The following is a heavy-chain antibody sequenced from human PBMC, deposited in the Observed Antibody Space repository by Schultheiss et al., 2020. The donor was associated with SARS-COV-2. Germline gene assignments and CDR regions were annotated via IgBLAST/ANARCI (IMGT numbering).Heavy chain of an antibody. D-gene: IGHD4-17*01. V-gene: IGHV3-21*01. Sequence: GGSLRLSCAASGFTFSSYSMNWVRQAPGKGLEWVSSISSSSSYIYYADSVKGRFTISRDNAKNSLYLQMNSLRAEDTAVYYCARGPSPDYGYYFDYWGQGTLVTVSS. CDR3: ARGPSPDYGYYFDY. CDR2: ISSSSSYI. CDR1: GFTFSSYS. J-gene: IGHJ4*02.